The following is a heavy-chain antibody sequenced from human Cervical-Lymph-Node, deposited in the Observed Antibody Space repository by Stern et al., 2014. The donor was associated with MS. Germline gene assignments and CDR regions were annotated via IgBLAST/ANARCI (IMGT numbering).Heavy chain of an antibody. J-gene: IGHJ6*02. CDR2: ISAYNGNT. V-gene: IGHV1-18*04. CDR1: GYTFTSYG. D-gene: IGHD6-6*01. CDR3: AREGVAARPDENYYYGMDV. Sequence: QMQLVQSGPEVKKPGTSVKVSCKASGYTFTSYGISWVRQAPGQGLEWMGWISAYNGNTNYAQKLQGRVTMTTDTSTSTAYMELRSLRSDDTAVYYCAREGVAARPDENYYYGMDVWGQGTTVTVSS.